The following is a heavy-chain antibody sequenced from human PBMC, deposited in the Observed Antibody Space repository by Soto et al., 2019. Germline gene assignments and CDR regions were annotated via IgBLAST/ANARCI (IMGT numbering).Heavy chain of an antibody. CDR3: ARDRREDIVVVVAAPVGGFDP. CDR2: IYYSGST. Sequence: LSLTCTVSGGSISSGDYYWSWIRQPPGKGLEWIGYIYYSGSTYYNPSLKSRVTISVDTSKNQFSLKLSSVTAADTAVYYCARDRREDIVVVVAAPVGGFDPWGQGTLVTVSS. J-gene: IGHJ5*02. V-gene: IGHV4-30-4*01. CDR1: GGSISSGDYY. D-gene: IGHD2-15*01.